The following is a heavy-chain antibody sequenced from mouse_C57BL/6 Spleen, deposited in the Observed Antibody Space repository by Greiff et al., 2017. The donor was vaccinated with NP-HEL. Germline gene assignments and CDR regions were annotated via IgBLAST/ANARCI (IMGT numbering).Heavy chain of an antibody. CDR3: ARRSAMDY. CDR2: ISYDGSN. J-gene: IGHJ4*01. Sequence: EVHLVESGPGLVKPSQSLSLTCSVTGYSITSGYYWNWIRQFPGNKLEWMGYISYDGSNNYNPSLKNRISITRDTSTNQFFLKLNSVTTEDTATYYCARRSAMDYWGQGTSVTVSS. CDR1: GYSITSGYY. V-gene: IGHV3-6*01.